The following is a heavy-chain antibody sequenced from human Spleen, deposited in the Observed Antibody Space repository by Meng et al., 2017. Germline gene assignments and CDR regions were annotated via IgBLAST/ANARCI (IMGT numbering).Heavy chain of an antibody. CDR1: GFTFSAFG. CDR2: ISSTGGAT. J-gene: IGHJ4*02. V-gene: IGHV3-23*04. Sequence: EVQLVESGGGLVKPGGSLRLSCAASGFTFSAFGMNWVRQAPGKGLEWVSTISSTGGATYYADSVKGRLTISRDNSKNTLYLQMNSLRAEDTAVYYCVPRTTYFDSWGLGTPVTVSS. CDR3: VPRTTYFDS. D-gene: IGHD4-11*01.